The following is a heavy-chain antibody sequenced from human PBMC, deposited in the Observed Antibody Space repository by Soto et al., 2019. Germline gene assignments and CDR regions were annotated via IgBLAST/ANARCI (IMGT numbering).Heavy chain of an antibody. J-gene: IGHJ4*02. V-gene: IGHV3-7*01. D-gene: IGHD2-2*01. CDR3: ASSMRRDIVVVPTRYFDY. Sequence: GGSLRLSCAASGFNFSSYWMSWVRQAPGKGLEWVANIKQDGSEKYYVNSVKGRFTISRDNAKNSLYLQMNSLRAEDTAVYYCASSMRRDIVVVPTRYFDYWGQGTLVTVSS. CDR2: IKQDGSEK. CDR1: GFNFSSYW.